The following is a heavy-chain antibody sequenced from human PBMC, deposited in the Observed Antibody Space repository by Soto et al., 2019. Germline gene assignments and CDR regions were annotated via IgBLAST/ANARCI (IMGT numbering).Heavy chain of an antibody. CDR3: ATMNGYFEY. CDR1: GCSFSTYS. Sequence: ESLNISCADSGCSFSTYSMSWVRQTPGNGLEWVSAITATGDRTYYADSVTGRFTISRDNSKKTHYLQMTSLRAEDTAIYYCATMNGYFEYWGQGTPVTVSS. D-gene: IGHD3-22*01. CDR2: ITATGDRT. V-gene: IGHV3-23*01. J-gene: IGHJ4*02.